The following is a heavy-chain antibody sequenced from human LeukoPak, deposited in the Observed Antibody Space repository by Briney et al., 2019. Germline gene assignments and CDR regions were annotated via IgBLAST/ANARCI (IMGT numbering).Heavy chain of an antibody. J-gene: IGHJ3*02. Sequence: GGSLRLSCAASGFTFSTYRMNWVRQAPGKGLEWVSLVSWDGDTTYYADSVKGRFTISRDNSKNSLYLQMNSLRTEDTALYYCAKARGLIGGAFDIWGQGTMVTVSS. CDR3: AKARGLIGGAFDI. V-gene: IGHV3-43*01. CDR2: VSWDGDTT. CDR1: GFTFSTYR. D-gene: IGHD3-22*01.